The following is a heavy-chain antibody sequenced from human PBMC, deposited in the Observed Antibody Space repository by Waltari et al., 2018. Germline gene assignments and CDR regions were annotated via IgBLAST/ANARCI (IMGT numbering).Heavy chain of an antibody. J-gene: IGHJ4*02. CDR1: GGTFSSYT. V-gene: IGHV1-69*02. D-gene: IGHD2-2*01. Sequence: QVQLVQSGAEVKKPGSSVKVSCKASGGTFSSYTLSWVRRDPGQGLEWMGRIIPILGIANYAQKFQGRVTITADKSTSTAYMELSSLRSEDTAVYYCARVGGSSTSLNYFDYWGQGTLVTVSS. CDR2: IIPILGIA. CDR3: ARVGGSSTSLNYFDY.